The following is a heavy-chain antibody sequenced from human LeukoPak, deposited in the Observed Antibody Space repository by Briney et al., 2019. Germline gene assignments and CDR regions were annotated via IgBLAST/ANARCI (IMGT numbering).Heavy chain of an antibody. D-gene: IGHD3-10*01. CDR2: IYYSGST. CDR1: GGSISSYY. V-gene: IGHV4-59*01. Sequence: SETLSLTCTVSGGSISSYYWSWIRQPPGKGLEWIGYIYYSGSTNYNPSLKSRVTISVDTSKNQFSLKLSSVTAADTAVYYCARVGVRGDSYFDYWGQGTLVTVSS. J-gene: IGHJ4*02. CDR3: ARVGVRGDSYFDY.